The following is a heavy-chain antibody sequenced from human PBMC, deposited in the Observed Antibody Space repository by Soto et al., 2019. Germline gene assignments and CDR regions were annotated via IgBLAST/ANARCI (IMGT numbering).Heavy chain of an antibody. CDR1: GFTFRNSG. D-gene: IGHD4-4*01. J-gene: IGHJ6*02. V-gene: IGHV3-33*01. CDR2: IWYDGSSQ. Sequence: QVNLVQSGGGLVQPGRSLRLSCEASGFTFRNSGMEWIRQAPGKGLEWVARIWYDGSSQYYADSVKGRFTISGDNSKNTLYMEMNSVRVEDTAVYYCARDMDSNYDGMDVWGQWTTVIVSS. CDR3: ARDMDSNYDGMDV.